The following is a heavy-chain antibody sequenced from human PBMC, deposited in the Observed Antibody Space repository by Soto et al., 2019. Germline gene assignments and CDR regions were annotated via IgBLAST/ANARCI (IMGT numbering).Heavy chain of an antibody. J-gene: IGHJ3*02. V-gene: IGHV3-33*01. CDR2: IWYDGSNK. CDR1: GFTFSSYG. Sequence: QVQLVESGGGVVQPGRSLRLSCAASGFTFSSYGMHWVRQAPGKGLEWVAVIWYDGSNKYYADSVKGRFTISRDNSKNTLYLQMNSLRAEDTAVYYCARERLGWYLGTMTAFDIWGQGTMVTVSS. D-gene: IGHD6-19*01. CDR3: ARERLGWYLGTMTAFDI.